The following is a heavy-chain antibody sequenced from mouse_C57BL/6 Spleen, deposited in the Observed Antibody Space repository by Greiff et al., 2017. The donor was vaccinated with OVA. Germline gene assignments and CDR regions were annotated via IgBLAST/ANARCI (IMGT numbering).Heavy chain of an antibody. V-gene: IGHV1-72*01. J-gene: IGHJ2*01. CDR2: IDPNSGGT. CDR3: AREGYDGYYEGYFDY. CDR1: GYTFTSYW. Sequence: QVHVKQPGAELVKPGASVKLSCKASGYTFTSYWMHWVKQRPGRGLEWIGRIDPNSGGTKYNEKFKSKATLTVDKPSSTAYMQLSSLTSEDSAVYYCAREGYDGYYEGYFDYWGQGTTLTVSS. D-gene: IGHD2-3*01.